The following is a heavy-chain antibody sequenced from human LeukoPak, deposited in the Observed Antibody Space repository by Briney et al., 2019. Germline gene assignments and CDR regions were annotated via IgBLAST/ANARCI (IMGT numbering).Heavy chain of an antibody. J-gene: IGHJ4*02. CDR3: ARRNTADASIDF. D-gene: IGHD4-17*01. V-gene: IGHV4-59*08. CDR1: GGSIIGHW. Sequence: SETLSLTCSVSGGSIIGHWWSWIRQPPGHGLEWIGDVFYSGSNNYNPSLKSRLTISLDTSKNQFSLNLRSVTATDTAVYYCARRNTADASIDFWGQGTLVTASS. CDR2: VFYSGSN.